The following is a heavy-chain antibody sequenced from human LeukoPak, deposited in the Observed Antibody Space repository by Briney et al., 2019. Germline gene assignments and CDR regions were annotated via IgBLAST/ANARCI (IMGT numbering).Heavy chain of an antibody. CDR2: ISWNSGSI. CDR3: AKDMHDYGDYEFDY. CDR1: GFTFDDYA. D-gene: IGHD4-17*01. V-gene: IGHV3-9*01. Sequence: PGGSLRLSCAASGFTFDDYAMHWVRQAPGKGLEWVSGISWNSGSIGYADSVKGRFTISRDNAKNSLYLQMNSLRAEGTALYYCAKDMHDYGDYEFDYWGQGTLVTVSS. J-gene: IGHJ4*02.